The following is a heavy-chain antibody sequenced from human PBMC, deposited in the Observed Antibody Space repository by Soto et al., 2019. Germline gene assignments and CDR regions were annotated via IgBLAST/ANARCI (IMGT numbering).Heavy chain of an antibody. Sequence: GGSLRLCCAASGFTFSSYSMNWVRQAPGKGLEWVSSISSSSSYIYYADSVKGRFTISRDNAKNSLYLQMNSLRAEDTAVYYCARDRVVPAAIPFDYWGQGTLVTVSS. J-gene: IGHJ4*02. CDR3: ARDRVVPAAIPFDY. CDR1: GFTFSSYS. CDR2: ISSSSSYI. V-gene: IGHV3-21*01. D-gene: IGHD2-2*01.